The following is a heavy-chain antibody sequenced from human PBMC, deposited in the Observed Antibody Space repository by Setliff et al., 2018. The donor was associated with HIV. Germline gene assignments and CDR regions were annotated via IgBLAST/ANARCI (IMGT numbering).Heavy chain of an antibody. CDR2: IYYRGGT. V-gene: IGHV4-61*05. D-gene: IGHD2-15*01. CDR3: ARATATWLVDN. CDR1: GGSISTSDYF. J-gene: IGHJ4*02. Sequence: SETLSLTCNVSGGSISTSDYFWGWIRQPPGKGLEWIGYIYYRGGTNYNPSLKSRLTISVDAAKNQFSLKLSSVTTADTAVYYCARATATWLVDNWGQGTLVTVS.